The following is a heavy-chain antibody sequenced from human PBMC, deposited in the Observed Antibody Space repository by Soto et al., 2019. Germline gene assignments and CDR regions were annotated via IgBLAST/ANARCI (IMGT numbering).Heavy chain of an antibody. J-gene: IGHJ4*02. V-gene: IGHV3-48*01. D-gene: IGHD2-2*01. CDR1: GFTFSSYS. Sequence: GGSLRLSCAASGFTFSSYSMNWVRQAPGKGLEWVSYISSSSSTIYYADSVKGRFTISRDNSKNTLYLQMNSLRAEDTAVYYCAKDPSPQYPHDYWGQGTLVTVSS. CDR3: AKDPSPQYPHDY. CDR2: ISSSSSTI.